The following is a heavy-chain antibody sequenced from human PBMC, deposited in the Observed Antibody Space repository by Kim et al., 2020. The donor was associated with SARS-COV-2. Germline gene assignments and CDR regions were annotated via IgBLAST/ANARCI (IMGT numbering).Heavy chain of an antibody. V-gene: IGHV1-24*01. D-gene: IGHD3-3*01. CDR3: ATGSGITIFGVAPWDWFDP. Sequence: ASVKVSCKVSGYTLTELSMHWVRQAPGKGLEWMGGFDPEDGETIYAQKFQGRVTMTEDTSTDTAYMELSSLRSEDTAVYYCATGSGITIFGVAPWDWFDPWGQGTLVTVSS. J-gene: IGHJ5*02. CDR2: FDPEDGET. CDR1: GYTLTELS.